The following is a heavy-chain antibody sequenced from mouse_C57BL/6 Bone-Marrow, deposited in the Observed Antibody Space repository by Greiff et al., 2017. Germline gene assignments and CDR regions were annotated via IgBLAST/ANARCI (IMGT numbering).Heavy chain of an antibody. V-gene: IGHV1-55*01. Sequence: QVQLQQSGAELVKPGALVKMSCKASGYTFTSYWITWVKQRPGQGLEWIGDIYPGSGSTNYNEKFTSKATLTVDTSSSTAYMQLSSLTSEDSAVYYCARPYYSNYGYVDVWGTGTTVTVSS. J-gene: IGHJ1*03. D-gene: IGHD2-5*01. CDR1: GYTFTSYW. CDR2: IYPGSGST. CDR3: ARPYYSNYGYVDV.